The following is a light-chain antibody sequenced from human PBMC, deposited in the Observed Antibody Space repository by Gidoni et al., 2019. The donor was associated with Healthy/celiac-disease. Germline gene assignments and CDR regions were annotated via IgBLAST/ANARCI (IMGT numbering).Light chain of an antibody. CDR1: QSLLHSNGYNY. J-gene: IGKJ1*01. CDR3: MQALQTLGT. Sequence: DIVMPQPPLSLPVTPGEPASISCRSSQSLLHSNGYNYLDWYLQKPGQSPQLLIYLGSNRASGVPDRFSGSGSGTDFTLKISRVEAEDVGVYYCMQALQTLGTFGQGTKVEIK. V-gene: IGKV2-28*01. CDR2: LGS.